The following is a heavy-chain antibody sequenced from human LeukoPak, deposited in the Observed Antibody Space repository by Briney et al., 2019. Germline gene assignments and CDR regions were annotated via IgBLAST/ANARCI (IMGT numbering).Heavy chain of an antibody. Sequence: RASVKVSCKASGGTFSSYAISWVRQAPGQGLEWMGGIIPIFGTANYAQKFQGRVTITADESTSTAYMELSRLRSDDTAVYYCARLVVPAARRRDFQHWGQGTLVTVSS. D-gene: IGHD2-2*01. V-gene: IGHV1-69*13. CDR1: GGTFSSYA. J-gene: IGHJ1*01. CDR2: IIPIFGTA. CDR3: ARLVVPAARRRDFQH.